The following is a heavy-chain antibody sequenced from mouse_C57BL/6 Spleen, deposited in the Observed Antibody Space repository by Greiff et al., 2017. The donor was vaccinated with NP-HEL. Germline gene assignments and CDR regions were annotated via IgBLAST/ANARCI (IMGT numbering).Heavy chain of an antibody. CDR3: ARRDYYYAMGY. J-gene: IGHJ4*01. V-gene: IGHV1-72*01. Sequence: QVQLQQPGAGLVKPGASVKLSCKASGYTFTSYWMHWVKQSPGRGLEWIGRIGPDSGGTKYHEKFKSKATLTVDKPSSTAYMQLSSLTSEDSAVYYCARRDYYYAMGYWGQGASVTVAT. CDR2: IGPDSGGT. D-gene: IGHD2-4*01. CDR1: GYTFTSYW.